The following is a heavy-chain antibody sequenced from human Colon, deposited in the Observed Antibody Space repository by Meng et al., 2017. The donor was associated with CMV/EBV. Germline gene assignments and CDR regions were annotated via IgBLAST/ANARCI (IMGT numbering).Heavy chain of an antibody. D-gene: IGHD3-16*01. V-gene: IGHV1-2*02. J-gene: IGHJ1*01. CDR1: GYSFTGYY. CDR2: MDPTTGRT. Sequence: HLVQSGDWLEMPGASVKVSCKASGYSFTGYYLHWVRQAPGQGLEWMGWMDPTTGRTDYAQKFQGTVTMTRDTSISTAYLELSRLTSDDTAVYYCASHSSYVWGSHHWGQGTLVTVSS. CDR3: ASHSSYVWGSHH.